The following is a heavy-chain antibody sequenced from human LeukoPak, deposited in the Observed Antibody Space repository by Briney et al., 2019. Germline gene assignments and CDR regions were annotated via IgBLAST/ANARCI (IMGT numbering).Heavy chain of an antibody. J-gene: IGHJ4*02. CDR2: ISWNSGSI. CDR3: AKDTAYSGSYQGGFDY. D-gene: IGHD1-26*01. CDR1: GFTFDDYA. Sequence: GGSLRLSCAASGFTFDDYAMHWVRQAPGKGLEWVSGISWNSGSIGYADSVKGRFTISRDNAKNSLYLQMHSLRAEDTALYYCAKDTAYSGSYQGGFDYWGQGTLVTVSS. V-gene: IGHV3-9*01.